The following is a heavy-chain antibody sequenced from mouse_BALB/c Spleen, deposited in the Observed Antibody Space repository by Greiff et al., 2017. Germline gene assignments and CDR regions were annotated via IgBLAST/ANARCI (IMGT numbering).Heavy chain of an antibody. Sequence: EVKLVESGGGLVKPGGSLKLSCAASGFTFSDYYMYWVRQTPEKRLEWVATISDGGSYTYYPDSVKGRFTISRDNAKNNLYLQMSSLKSEDTAMYYCARGGLRPGYAMDYWGQGTSVTVSS. CDR3: ARGGLRPGYAMDY. CDR1: GFTFSDYY. CDR2: ISDGGSYT. D-gene: IGHD2-4*01. J-gene: IGHJ4*01. V-gene: IGHV5-4*02.